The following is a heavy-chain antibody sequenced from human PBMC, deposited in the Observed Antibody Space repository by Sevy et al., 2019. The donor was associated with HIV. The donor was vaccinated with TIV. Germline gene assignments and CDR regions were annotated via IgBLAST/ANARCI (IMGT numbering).Heavy chain of an antibody. D-gene: IGHD6-19*01. CDR2: ISSNGGGT. CDR1: VFTFSSYA. V-gene: IGHV3-64*02. CDR3: ARSSGWWEVDDAFDM. J-gene: IGHJ3*02. Sequence: GGSLRLSCAASVFTFSSYAMHWVRQAPGRGLECVSGISSNGGGTYFADSVRGRFTISRDNSKNTLYLQMGSLRPEDMAVYYCARSSGWWEVDDAFDMWGQGTMVTVSS.